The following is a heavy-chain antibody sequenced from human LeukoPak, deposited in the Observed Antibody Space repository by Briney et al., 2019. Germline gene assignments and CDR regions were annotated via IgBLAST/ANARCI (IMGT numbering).Heavy chain of an antibody. D-gene: IGHD5-18*01. J-gene: IGHJ4*02. CDR3: TRYSGRTDY. CDR1: GFTFGTYA. Sequence: GGSLRLSCTSSGFTFGTYAVSWFRQAPGKGLEWVAFIRSKTYGGTTEYAASVKGRFTISRDDSRSIAYLQMNSLKTEDTAVYYCTRYSGRTDYWGQGTLVSVSS. CDR2: IRSKTYGGTT. V-gene: IGHV3-49*03.